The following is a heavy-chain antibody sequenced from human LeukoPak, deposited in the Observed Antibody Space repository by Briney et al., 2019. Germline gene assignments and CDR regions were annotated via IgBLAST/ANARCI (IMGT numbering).Heavy chain of an antibody. D-gene: IGHD4-17*01. V-gene: IGHV4-4*07. Sequence: PSETLSLTCTVSGGSISSYYWSWIRQPAGKGLEWIGRIYTSGSTNYNPSLKSRVTMSVDTSKNQFSLKLSSVTAADTAVYYCARAWVHGEYPHAFDIWGQGTMVTVSS. CDR3: ARAWVHGEYPHAFDI. CDR2: IYTSGST. CDR1: GGSISSYY. J-gene: IGHJ3*02.